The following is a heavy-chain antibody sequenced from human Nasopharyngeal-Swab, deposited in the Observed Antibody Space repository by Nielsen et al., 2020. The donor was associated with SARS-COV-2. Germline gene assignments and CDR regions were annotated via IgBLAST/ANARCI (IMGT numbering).Heavy chain of an antibody. V-gene: IGHV3-73*01. J-gene: IGHJ4*02. D-gene: IGHD2-21*02. Sequence: ESLKISCAASGFTFSDAAIHWVRQASGKGLECVGRIRSKGNNYATAYAASVKGRFIIFRDDPTNTAYLQMNSLKTEDTAVYYCTRCGGGCYSGRDYWGQGTLVTVSS. CDR2: IRSKGNNYAT. CDR1: GFTFSDAA. CDR3: TRCGGGCYSGRDY.